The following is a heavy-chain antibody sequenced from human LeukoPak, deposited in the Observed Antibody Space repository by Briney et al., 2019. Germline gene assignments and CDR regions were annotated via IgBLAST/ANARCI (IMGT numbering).Heavy chain of an antibody. J-gene: IGHJ4*02. V-gene: IGHV3-23*01. Sequence: GGSLRLSCAASGFTFRNYAMTWVRQAPGKGLELVSVISGSGDNTYYADSVKGRFTISRDNSKNTLCLQMNSLRAEDTAEYYCAKVGGGDYMGGSPDYWGQGTLVTVSS. CDR3: AKVGGGDYMGGSPDY. CDR1: GFTFRNYA. D-gene: IGHD4-17*01. CDR2: ISGSGDNT.